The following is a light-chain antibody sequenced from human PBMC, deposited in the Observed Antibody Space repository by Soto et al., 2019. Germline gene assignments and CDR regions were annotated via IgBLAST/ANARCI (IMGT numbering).Light chain of an antibody. CDR1: SSDVGTYNL. V-gene: IGLV2-23*02. CDR2: EVS. Sequence: QSALTQPASVSGFPGQSSTISCTGTSSDVGTYNLVSWYQHHPAKAPQLMIFEVSKRPSGVSNRFSGSKSGNTASLTISGLQAEDEADYYCCSYAGSSFYVFGAGTKVTVL. J-gene: IGLJ1*01. CDR3: CSYAGSSFYV.